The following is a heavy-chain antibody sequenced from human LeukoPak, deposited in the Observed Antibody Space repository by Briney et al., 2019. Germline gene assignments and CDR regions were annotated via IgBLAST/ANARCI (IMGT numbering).Heavy chain of an antibody. D-gene: IGHD2-2*01. CDR1: GFTFRSYS. V-gene: IGHV3-21*01. J-gene: IGHJ4*02. CDR2: ISSDSSYI. Sequence: GGSLRLFCAVSGFTFRSYSMNWVPQAPGKGLEWVSSISSDSSYIYYADSVKGRFTISRDNAKNSLYLQMHSLRAEETAVYYCASTPRPGVPAAIDYWGQGTLVTVSS. CDR3: ASTPRPGVPAAIDY.